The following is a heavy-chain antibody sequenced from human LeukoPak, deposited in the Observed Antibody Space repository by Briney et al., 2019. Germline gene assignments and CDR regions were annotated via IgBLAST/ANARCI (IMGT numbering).Heavy chain of an antibody. CDR2: IIPMFGTA. D-gene: IGHD3-10*01. CDR3: AIRGYYGSGSYY. J-gene: IGHJ4*02. Sequence: ASVKVSCKGSGGTFSSYAISWVRQAPGQGLEWMGGIIPMFGTAKYAQKFQGRVTITTDESTSTAYMELSSLRSEDTAVYYCAIRGYYGSGSYYWGQGTLVTVSS. V-gene: IGHV1-69*05. CDR1: GGTFSSYA.